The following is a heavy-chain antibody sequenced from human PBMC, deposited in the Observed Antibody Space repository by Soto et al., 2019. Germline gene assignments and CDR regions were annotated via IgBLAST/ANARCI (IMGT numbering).Heavy chain of an antibody. Sequence: QVQLVQSGAEVRKPGSSVKVSCKISGGTFTNYVISWLRQAPGQGREWMGGRIPIFGAANLAQKFQGRVTITADESTSTVNMEWSSLTSEDTAVYYCARGRSSPNFDPWGQGTLVTVSS. V-gene: IGHV1-69*01. CDR3: ARGRSSPNFDP. CDR2: RIPIFGAA. D-gene: IGHD6-6*01. CDR1: GGTFTNYV. J-gene: IGHJ5*02.